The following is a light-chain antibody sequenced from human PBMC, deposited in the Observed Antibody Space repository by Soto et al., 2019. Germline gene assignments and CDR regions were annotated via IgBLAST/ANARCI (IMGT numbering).Light chain of an antibody. V-gene: IGKV3-15*01. CDR2: GAS. J-gene: IGKJ1*01. CDR3: QQYTYWPRT. CDR1: QSVGAN. Sequence: EIVMTQSPATLSVSPGERATLSCRASQSVGANLAWYQQKPGQAPRLLICGASTRAAGISPRFSGGGSGTESTLTISSLQTEDYGVYYCQQYTYWPRTFVKGTKVGIK.